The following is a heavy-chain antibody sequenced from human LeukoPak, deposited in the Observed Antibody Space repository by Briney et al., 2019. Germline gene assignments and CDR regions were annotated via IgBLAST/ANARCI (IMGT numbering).Heavy chain of an antibody. D-gene: IGHD6-6*01. CDR2: INPSNGRT. Sequence: GASVKVSCKASGYTFTSYYMHWVRQAPGQGLECMGKINPSNGRTTYAQKFQGRVTMTRDMATSTVYMELNSLRSEDTAVYYCTRERYSSSQGFDYWGQGTLVTVSS. CDR1: GYTFTSYY. J-gene: IGHJ4*02. CDR3: TRERYSSSQGFDY. V-gene: IGHV1-46*01.